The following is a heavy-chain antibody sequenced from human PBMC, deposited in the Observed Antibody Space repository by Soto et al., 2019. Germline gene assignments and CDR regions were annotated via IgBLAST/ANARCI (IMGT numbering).Heavy chain of an antibody. CDR2: IHHSGST. CDR1: GVSISSDNW. CDR3: ARDQGSHPGD. Sequence: QVQLQESGPGLVRPSGTVSLTCAVSGVSISSDNWWSWVRQPPGKALEWIGEIHHSGSTNYNPSLKSRVTMSVVPSKALLSLTLNSVTAADTALYYCARDQGSHPGDWGQGTLVSVAS. J-gene: IGHJ4*02. V-gene: IGHV4-4*02. D-gene: IGHD6-13*01.